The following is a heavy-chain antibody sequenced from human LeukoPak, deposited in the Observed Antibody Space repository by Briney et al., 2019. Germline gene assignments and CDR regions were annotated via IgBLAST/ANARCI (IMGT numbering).Heavy chain of an antibody. Sequence: GGSLRLSCAASGFTFSSYGIHWVRQAPGKGLEWVAFIRYDGSNKYYADSVKGRFTISRDNSKNTPYLQMNRLRAEDTAVYYCASHYYYDSSGYFTSRWGGYYMDVWGKGTTVTISS. CDR2: IRYDGSNK. D-gene: IGHD3-22*01. V-gene: IGHV3-30*02. J-gene: IGHJ6*03. CDR3: ASHYYYDSSGYFTSRWGGYYMDV. CDR1: GFTFSSYG.